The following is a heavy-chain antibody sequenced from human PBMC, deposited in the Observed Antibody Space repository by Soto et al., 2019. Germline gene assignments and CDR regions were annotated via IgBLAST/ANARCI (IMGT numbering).Heavy chain of an antibody. CDR1: GFTFSSYA. CDR2: ISGSGGST. CDR3: AKEKSYYYDSSGYYDY. V-gene: IGHV3-23*01. Sequence: GGSLRLSCAASGFTFSSYAMSWVRQAPGKGLEWVSAISGSGGSTYYADSVKGRFTISRDNSKNTLYLQMNSLRAEDTAVYYCAKEKSYYYDSSGYYDYWGQGTLVTVSS. J-gene: IGHJ4*02. D-gene: IGHD3-22*01.